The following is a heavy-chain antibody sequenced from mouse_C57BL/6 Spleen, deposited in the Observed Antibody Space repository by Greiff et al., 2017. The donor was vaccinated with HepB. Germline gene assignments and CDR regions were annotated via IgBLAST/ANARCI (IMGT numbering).Heavy chain of an antibody. CDR2: INPNNGGT. CDR1: GYTFTDYY. J-gene: IGHJ3*01. D-gene: IGHD3-3*01. Sequence: EVKLQQSGPELVKPGASVKISCKASGYTFTDYYMNWVKQSHGKSLEWIGDINPNNGGTSYNQKFKGKATLTVDKSSSTAYMELRSLTSEDSAVYYCARAGRFFAYWGQGTLVTVSA. V-gene: IGHV1-26*01. CDR3: ARAGRFFAY.